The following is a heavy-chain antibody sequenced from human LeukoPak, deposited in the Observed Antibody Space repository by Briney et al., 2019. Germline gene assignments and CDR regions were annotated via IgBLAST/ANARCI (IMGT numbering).Heavy chain of an antibody. CDR1: GFTFSSYA. CDR3: ARDRGEAYYYGSGIHYYYYGMDV. D-gene: IGHD3-10*01. CDR2: ISGSGGST. V-gene: IGHV3-23*01. Sequence: GGSLRLSCAASGFTFSSYAMSWVRQAPGKGLEWVSAISGSGGSTYYADSVKGRFTISRDNSKNTLYLQMNSLRAEDTAVYYCARDRGEAYYYGSGIHYYYYGMDVWGQGTTVTVSS. J-gene: IGHJ6*02.